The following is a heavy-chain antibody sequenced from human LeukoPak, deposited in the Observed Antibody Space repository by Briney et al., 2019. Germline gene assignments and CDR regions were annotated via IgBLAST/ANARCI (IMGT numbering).Heavy chain of an antibody. CDR3: ARHEGRNWYLSSFDY. CDR2: IYPGDSDT. CDR1: GYSFTSHW. D-gene: IGHD6-13*01. J-gene: IGHJ4*02. V-gene: IGHV5-51*01. Sequence: KRGESLKISLKGSGYSFTSHWIGWVRQIPGKGLGWMGIIYPGDSDTRYSPSFQGKVTSSADKSISTAYLQWSSLKASDTAMYYCARHEGRNWYLSSFDYWGQGTLVTVSS.